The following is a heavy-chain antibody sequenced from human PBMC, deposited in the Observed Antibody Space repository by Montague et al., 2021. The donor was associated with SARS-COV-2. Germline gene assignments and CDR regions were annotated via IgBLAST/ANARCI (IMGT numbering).Heavy chain of an antibody. CDR3: ARVGNYLGVY. CDR2: IFYTGSA. J-gene: IGHJ4*02. Sequence: SETLSLTCTVSSDAVGSGKYFWTWIRQPPGKGLEWIGYIFYTGSANYNPSLKSRVTISVDTSNNQFSLKLKSMSAADTAVYYCARVGNYLGVYWGQGILVTVSS. D-gene: IGHD3-10*01. V-gene: IGHV4-61*01. CDR1: SDAVGSGKYF.